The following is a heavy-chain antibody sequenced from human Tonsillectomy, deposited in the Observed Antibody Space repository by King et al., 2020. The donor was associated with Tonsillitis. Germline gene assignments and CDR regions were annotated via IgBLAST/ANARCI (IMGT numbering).Heavy chain of an antibody. CDR1: GFTFSDYY. CDR2: ISSSSSYT. V-gene: IGHV3-11*05. D-gene: IGHD2-2*01. J-gene: IGHJ6*03. CDR3: ARVPADSSTTLYYYYYMDV. Sequence: VQLVESGGGLVKPGGSLRLSCAASGFTFSDYYMSWIRQAPGKGLEWVSYISSSSSYTNYADSVKGRFTISRDNAKNSLYLQMNSLRAEDTAVYYCARVPADSSTTLYYYYYMDVWGKGTTVTVSS.